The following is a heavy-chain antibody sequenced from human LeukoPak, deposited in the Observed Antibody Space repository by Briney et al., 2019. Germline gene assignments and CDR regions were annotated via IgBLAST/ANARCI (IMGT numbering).Heavy chain of an antibody. CDR2: IYYSGST. V-gene: IGHV4-30-4*08. CDR3: ARGPRVYYDSSGYYPH. D-gene: IGHD3-22*01. Sequence: SQTLSLTCTVSGGSISSGDYYWSWIRQPPGKGLEWIGYIYYSGSTYYNPSLKSRVTISVDTSKNQFSLKLSSVTAADTAVYYCARGPRVYYDSSGYYPHWGQGTLVTVSS. CDR1: GGSISSGDYY. J-gene: IGHJ4*02.